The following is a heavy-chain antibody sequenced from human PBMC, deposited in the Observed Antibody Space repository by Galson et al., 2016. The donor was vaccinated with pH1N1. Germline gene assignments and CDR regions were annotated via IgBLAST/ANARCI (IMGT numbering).Heavy chain of an antibody. V-gene: IGHV1-69*10. CDR3: EASETYKPSSYDY. J-gene: IGHJ4*02. Sequence: SVKVSCKASGGIFNKYAISWVRQAPGQGLEWVGDIIAIFGVPNYAQKFQGRVTINADKSTNTAYMELSSLKSDDTAVYYCEASETYKPSSYDYWGLGTLVTVSS. CDR2: IIAIFGVP. D-gene: IGHD3-10*01. CDR1: GGIFNKYA.